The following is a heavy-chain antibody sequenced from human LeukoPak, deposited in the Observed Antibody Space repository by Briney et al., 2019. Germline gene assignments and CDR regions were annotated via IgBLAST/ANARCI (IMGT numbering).Heavy chain of an antibody. Sequence: GGSLRLSCAASGFTFDDYGMSWVRQAPGKGLEWVSGINWKGGSTGYADSVKGRFIISRDNAKNSLYLQMNSLRAEDTAVYYCASFTPTYYYYMDVWGKGTTVTISS. CDR2: INWKGGST. CDR3: ASFTPTYYYYMDV. CDR1: GFTFDDYG. D-gene: IGHD2-15*01. V-gene: IGHV3-20*04. J-gene: IGHJ6*03.